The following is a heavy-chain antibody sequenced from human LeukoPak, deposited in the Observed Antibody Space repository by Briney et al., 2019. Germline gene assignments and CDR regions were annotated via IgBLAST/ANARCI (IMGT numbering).Heavy chain of an antibody. CDR3: AREMGFGEFYSDY. J-gene: IGHJ4*02. V-gene: IGHV3-33*01. D-gene: IGHD3-10*01. CDR1: GFTFSRYG. CDR2: IWYDGSDK. Sequence: GGSLRLSCAASGFTFSRYGMHWVRQAPGKGLEWVAIIWYDGSDKYYADSVKGRFTISRDNSKNTLYLQMNSLRAEDTAVYYCAREMGFGEFYSDYWGQGILVTVSS.